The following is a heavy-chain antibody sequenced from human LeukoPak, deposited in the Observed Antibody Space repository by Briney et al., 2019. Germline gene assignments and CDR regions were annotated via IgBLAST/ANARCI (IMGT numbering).Heavy chain of an antibody. Sequence: PGGSLRLSCAASGFTFDDYAMHWVRQAPGKGLEWVSGISWNSGSIGYADSVKGRFTISRDNAKNSLYLQMNSLRAEDTAVYYCARDDGSGYYFDIWGQGTMVTVSS. J-gene: IGHJ3*02. D-gene: IGHD3-3*01. V-gene: IGHV3-9*01. CDR2: ISWNSGSI. CDR3: ARDDGSGYYFDI. CDR1: GFTFDDYA.